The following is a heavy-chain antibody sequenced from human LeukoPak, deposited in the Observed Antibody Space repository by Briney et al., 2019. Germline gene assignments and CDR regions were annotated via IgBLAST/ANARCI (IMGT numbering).Heavy chain of an antibody. CDR3: AKYSSWNPGYFDY. CDR2: IYHSGST. CDR1: GGSISSYY. Sequence: SETLSLTCTVSGGSISSYYWSWIRQPPGKGLEWIGEIYHSGSTNYNPSLKSRVTISVDKSKNQFSLKLSSVTAADTAVYYCAKYSSWNPGYFDYWGQGTLVTVSS. D-gene: IGHD6-13*01. V-gene: IGHV4-59*12. J-gene: IGHJ4*02.